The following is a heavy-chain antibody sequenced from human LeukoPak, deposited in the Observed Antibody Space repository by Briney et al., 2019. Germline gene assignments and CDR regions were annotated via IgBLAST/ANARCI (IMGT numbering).Heavy chain of an antibody. D-gene: IGHD4-11*01. J-gene: IGHJ4*02. CDR1: GYTFTGYY. CDR3: ARDSRLAFDY. V-gene: IGHV1-2*02. CDR2: INPNSGGT. Sequence: ASVKVSCKASGYTFTGYYMHWVRQAPGQGLEWMGWINPNSGGTNYAQKFQGRVTMTRDTSISTAYMELSSLRSEDMAVYYCARDSRLAFDYWGQGTLVTVSS.